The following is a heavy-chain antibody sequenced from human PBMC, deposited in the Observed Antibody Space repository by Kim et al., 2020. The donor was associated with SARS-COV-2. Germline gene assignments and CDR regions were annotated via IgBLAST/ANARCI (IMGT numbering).Heavy chain of an antibody. Sequence: SETLSLTCTVSGGSINNYYWSWIRQPPGKGLEWIGYIYSSGGAKYNPSLKSRVTISVDTSKNHFSLRLNSVTAADTAVYYCARGVVNFDFWGQGTLVTVSS. V-gene: IGHV4-59*01. CDR2: IYSSGGA. D-gene: IGHD2-15*01. CDR3: ARGVVNFDF. J-gene: IGHJ4*02. CDR1: GGSINNYY.